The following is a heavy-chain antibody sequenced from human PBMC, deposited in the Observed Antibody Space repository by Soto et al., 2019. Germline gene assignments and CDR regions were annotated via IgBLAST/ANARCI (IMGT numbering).Heavy chain of an antibody. V-gene: IGHV3-30-3*01. CDR2: ISYDGSNK. Sequence: GGSLRLSCAASGFTFSSYAMHWVRQAPGKGLEWVAVISYDGSNKYYADSVKGRFTISRDNSKNTLYLQMNSLRAEDTAVYYCARDRGYYDSTPDAFDIWGQGTMVTVSS. CDR1: GFTFSSYA. CDR3: ARDRGYYDSTPDAFDI. J-gene: IGHJ3*02. D-gene: IGHD3-22*01.